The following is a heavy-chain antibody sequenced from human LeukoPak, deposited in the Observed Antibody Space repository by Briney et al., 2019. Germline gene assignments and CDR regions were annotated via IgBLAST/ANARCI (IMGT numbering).Heavy chain of an antibody. CDR1: GFTFSSYA. V-gene: IGHV3-23*01. D-gene: IGHD5/OR15-5a*01. J-gene: IGHJ4*02. Sequence: GGSLRLSCAASGFTFSSYALTWVRQAPGKGLEWVSTITGSGGSTYYADSVKGRFTISRDNSKNTLYLQMNSLRAEDTAVYYCVSPVRDHWGQGTLVTVSS. CDR2: ITGSGGST. CDR3: VSPVRDH.